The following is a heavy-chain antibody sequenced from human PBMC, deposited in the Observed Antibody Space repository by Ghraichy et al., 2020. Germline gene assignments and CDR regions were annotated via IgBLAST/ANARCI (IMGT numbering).Heavy chain of an antibody. D-gene: IGHD1-26*01. CDR1: GGSITSAGYY. V-gene: IGHV4-31*03. J-gene: IGHJ6*02. CDR3: ARTKTRGYSETYYGMDV. Sequence: SETLSLTCTVSGGSITSAGYYWSWIRQHPTKGLEWIGCIYSSGSTSYNPSLKSRVTISVDTSKKQFSLKLTSVTAADTAVYYCARTKTRGYSETYYGMDVWGPGATVTVSS. CDR2: IYSSGST.